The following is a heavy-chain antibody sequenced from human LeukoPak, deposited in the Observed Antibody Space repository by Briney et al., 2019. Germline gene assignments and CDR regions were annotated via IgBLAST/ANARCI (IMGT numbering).Heavy chain of an antibody. J-gene: IGHJ4*02. CDR1: GYTLTDSY. D-gene: IGHD5-18*01. CDR3: ATEEQYRNYFDH. CDR2: INPNSGDT. V-gene: IGHV1-2*02. Sequence: ASVKVSCKASGYTLTDSYMHWVRQAPGQGLEWLAWINPNSGDTSYAQKFQGRVTVTRDTSISTAYMELSGLTSDDTAVYYCATEEQYRNYFDHWGQGTLVTASA.